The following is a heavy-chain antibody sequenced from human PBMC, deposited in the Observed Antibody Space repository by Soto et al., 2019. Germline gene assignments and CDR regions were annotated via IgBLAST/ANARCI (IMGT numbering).Heavy chain of an antibody. J-gene: IGHJ3*02. CDR1: GYTFTSYA. CDR3: ARDLTYGSWFTRAFDI. D-gene: IGHD6-13*01. V-gene: IGHV1-3*01. CDR2: INAGNGNT. Sequence: ASVKVSCKASGYTFTSYAMHWVRQAPGQRLEWMGWINAGNGNTKYSQKFQGRVTITRDTSASTAYMELSSLRSEDTAVYYCARDLTYGSWFTRAFDIWVQGTMVTVSS.